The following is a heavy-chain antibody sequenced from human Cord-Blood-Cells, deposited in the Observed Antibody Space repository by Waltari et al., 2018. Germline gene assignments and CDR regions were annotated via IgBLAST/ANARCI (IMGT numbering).Heavy chain of an antibody. CDR3: ARAAEYSSSYYYYGMDV. V-gene: IGHV4-34*01. D-gene: IGHD6-6*01. Sequence: QVQLQQWGAGLLKPSETLSLTCAVYGGSFSGYYWSWIRQPPGKGLEWIGEINHSGSTNDTPSLKSRVTISVDTSKNQFSLKLSSVTAADTAVYYCARAAEYSSSYYYYGMDVWGQGTTVTVSS. CDR2: INHSGST. CDR1: GGSFSGYY. J-gene: IGHJ6*02.